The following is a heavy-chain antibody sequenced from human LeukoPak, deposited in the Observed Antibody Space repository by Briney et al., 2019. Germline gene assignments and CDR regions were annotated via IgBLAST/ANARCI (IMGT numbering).Heavy chain of an antibody. V-gene: IGHV3-21*01. D-gene: IGHD1-26*01. Sequence: PGGSLRLSCAASGFTFSSYSMNWVRQAPGKGLEWVSSISSSSYIYYADSVKGRFTISRDNAKNSLYLQMNSLRAEDTAVYYCARAPRYSGSYFDYWGQGTLVTVSS. CDR2: ISSSSYI. CDR1: GFTFSSYS. CDR3: ARAPRYSGSYFDY. J-gene: IGHJ4*02.